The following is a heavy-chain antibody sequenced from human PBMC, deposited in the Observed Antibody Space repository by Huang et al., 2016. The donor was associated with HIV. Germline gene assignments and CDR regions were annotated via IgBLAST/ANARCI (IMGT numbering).Heavy chain of an antibody. J-gene: IGHJ5*01. V-gene: IGHV4-34*02. Sequence: QVQLEQWGAGLLKPSETLSLTCAVYGGSFSGYFWNWIRQSPGKGLEWSGQINHAGVTDYHPSLKSRATISVDTSKNQFSLKLTSVTAADTAIYYCAREIMISFGGPFDSWGHGNLVTVSS. D-gene: IGHD3-16*01. CDR3: AREIMISFGGPFDS. CDR1: GGSFSGYF. CDR2: INHAGVT.